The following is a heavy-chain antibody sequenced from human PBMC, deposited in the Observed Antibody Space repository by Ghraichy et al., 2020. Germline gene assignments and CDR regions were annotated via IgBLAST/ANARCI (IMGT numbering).Heavy chain of an antibody. V-gene: IGHV3-48*01. CDR3: ARLPWPSRAAVGDWYFEL. CDR2: ITGSSITI. J-gene: IGHJ2*01. CDR1: GFSFSDYS. Sequence: GGSLRLSCEGSGFSFSDYSMIWGRLTPRKALEWVSYITGSSITIFYTDSVKGRFTISRDNAKNSLYLQMNSLRAEDTAVYDFARLPWPSRAAVGDWYFELWGRGTRVTVSS. D-gene: IGHD6-13*01.